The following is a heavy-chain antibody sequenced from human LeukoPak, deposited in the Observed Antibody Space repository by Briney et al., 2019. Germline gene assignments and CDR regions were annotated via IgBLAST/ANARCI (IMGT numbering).Heavy chain of an antibody. CDR3: AKDSSGWSGIDY. CDR1: GGSFSGYY. J-gene: IGHJ4*02. CDR2: IYYTGST. V-gene: IGHV4-34*01. Sequence: SETLSLTCAVYGGSFSGYYWSWIRQPPGKGLDWIGYIYYTGSTNYNPSLKSRVTISVDTSKNQFSLKLSSVTAADTAVYYCAKDSSGWSGIDYWGQGTLVTVSS. D-gene: IGHD6-19*01.